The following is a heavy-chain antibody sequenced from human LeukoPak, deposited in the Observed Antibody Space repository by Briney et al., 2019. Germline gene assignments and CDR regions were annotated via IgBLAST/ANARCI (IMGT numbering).Heavy chain of an antibody. J-gene: IGHJ4*02. D-gene: IGHD4-23*01. CDR1: GFTFSTYG. CDR2: IWYDGSNK. V-gene: IGHV3-33*01. Sequence: PGGSLRLSCAASGFTFSTYGMHWVRQAPGKGLEWVAVIWYDGSNKYYADSVKGRFTISRDNSKNTLYLQMNSLRAEDTAVYYCARGSVNGGLRPYFDYWGQGTLVTVSS. CDR3: ARGSVNGGLRPYFDY.